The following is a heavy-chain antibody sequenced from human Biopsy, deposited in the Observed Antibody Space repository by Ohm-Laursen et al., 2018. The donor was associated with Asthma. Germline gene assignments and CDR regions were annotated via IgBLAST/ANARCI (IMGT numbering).Heavy chain of an antibody. J-gene: IGHJ6*02. D-gene: IGHD4-23*01. Sequence: GASVKVSCNTSGYTFNSAGITWVRQAPGQGLEWMGWISVYNGNTKVAQKLQDRVTMITDTSTSTAYMELRSLRSDDTAVYFCARAVGYSHYYGIDVWGQGTTVTVS. V-gene: IGHV1-18*01. CDR1: GYTFNSAG. CDR3: ARAVGYSHYYGIDV. CDR2: ISVYNGNT.